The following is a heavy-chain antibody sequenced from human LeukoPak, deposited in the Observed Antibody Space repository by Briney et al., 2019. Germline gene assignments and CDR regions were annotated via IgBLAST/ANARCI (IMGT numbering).Heavy chain of an antibody. J-gene: IGHJ4*02. Sequence: ASVNVSCKASDYTFSGYGFSWVRQAPGQGREGMGWFSAYNGNTIYAQSYQGRVTMTTDTSTSTAYMELRSLRPDDTAVYYCARGAGSYGDYSLWLGYWGQGTLVTVSS. D-gene: IGHD4-17*01. CDR3: ARGAGSYGDYSLWLGY. CDR2: FSAYNGNT. CDR1: DYTFSGYG. V-gene: IGHV1-18*01.